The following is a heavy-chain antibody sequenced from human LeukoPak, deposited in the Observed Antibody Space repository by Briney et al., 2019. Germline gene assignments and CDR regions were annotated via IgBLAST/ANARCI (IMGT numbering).Heavy chain of an antibody. D-gene: IGHD6-13*01. J-gene: IGHJ4*02. V-gene: IGHV3-15*01. Sequence: GGSLRLSCAASGFTFSNAWMSWVRQAPGKGLEWVGRIKSKTDGGTTDYAAPVKGRFTISRDDSKNTLYLQMNSLKTEDTAVYYCTTTPPPVSSWYVAPYDYWGQGTLVTVSS. CDR3: TTTPPPVSSWYVAPYDY. CDR1: GFTFSNAW. CDR2: IKSKTDGGTT.